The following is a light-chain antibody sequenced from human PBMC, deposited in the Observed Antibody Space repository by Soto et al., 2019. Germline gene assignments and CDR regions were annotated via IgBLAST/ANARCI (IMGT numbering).Light chain of an antibody. CDR2: AAS. CDR1: QSISSY. CDR3: KQSYSTPS. V-gene: IGKV1-39*01. J-gene: IGKJ2*01. Sequence: DIQMTQSPSSLSASVGDRVTITCRASQSISSYLNWYQQKPGKAPKLLIYAASSLQSGVPSRFSASGSVTDFTLTISSLQPEDFATYYCKQSYSTPSFGQGTKLEIK.